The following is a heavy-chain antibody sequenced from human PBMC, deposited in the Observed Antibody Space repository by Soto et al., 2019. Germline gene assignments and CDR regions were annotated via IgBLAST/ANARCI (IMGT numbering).Heavy chain of an antibody. J-gene: IGHJ4*02. CDR2: ISYDGSNK. CDR1: GFTFSSYA. D-gene: IGHD5-12*01. V-gene: IGHV3-30-3*01. Sequence: GGSLRLSCAASGFTFSSYAMHWVRQAPGKGLEWVAVISYDGSNKYYADSVKGRFTISRDNSKNTLYLQMNSLRAEDTAVYYCARVMVATIRPPFDYWGQGTLVTVSS. CDR3: ARVMVATIRPPFDY.